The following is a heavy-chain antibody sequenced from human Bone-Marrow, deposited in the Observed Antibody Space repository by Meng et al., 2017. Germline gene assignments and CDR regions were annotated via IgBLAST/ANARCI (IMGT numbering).Heavy chain of an antibody. CDR3: AREGDSSHYDILTGSHYYFDY. V-gene: IGHV4-59*12. CDR2: IYHSGGT. Sequence: SETLSLTCTVSGGPISSYYWSWIRQPPGKGLEWSGYIYHSGGTNYNPSLKSRVSISVDTSKNQFSLKLSSVTAADTAVYYCAREGDSSHYDILTGSHYYFDYWGQGTLVTVSS. J-gene: IGHJ4*02. CDR1: GGPISSYY. D-gene: IGHD3-9*01.